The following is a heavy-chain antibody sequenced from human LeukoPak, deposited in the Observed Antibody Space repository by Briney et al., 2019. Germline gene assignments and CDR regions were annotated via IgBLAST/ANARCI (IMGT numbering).Heavy chain of an antibody. CDR2: IYYSGST. D-gene: IGHD2-2*01. J-gene: IGHJ6*02. V-gene: IGHV4-59*02. CDR3: AGYSSTFYFYYGMDL. CDR1: GGSVSSYY. Sequence: SETLSLTCTVSGGSVSSYYWSWIRHPPGKGLEWVGYIYYSGSTNYSPSLKSRATISVDTSKNQFSLNLSSVTPADTAVYYCAGYSSTFYFYYGMDLWGQGTTVTVSS.